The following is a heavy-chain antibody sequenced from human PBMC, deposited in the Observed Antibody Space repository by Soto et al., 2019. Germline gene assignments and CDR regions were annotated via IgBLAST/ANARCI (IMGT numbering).Heavy chain of an antibody. J-gene: IGHJ5*02. Sequence: QVQLVQSGAEVKKPGASVKVSCKASGYTFTSYDINWVRQATGQGLEWMGWMNPNSGNTGYAQKFQGRVNMTRNTSISTVYMELSSLRSEDTAVYYCIVLVPAANNWFDPWGQGTLVTVSS. CDR2: MNPNSGNT. CDR3: IVLVPAANNWFDP. D-gene: IGHD2-2*01. V-gene: IGHV1-8*01. CDR1: GYTFTSYD.